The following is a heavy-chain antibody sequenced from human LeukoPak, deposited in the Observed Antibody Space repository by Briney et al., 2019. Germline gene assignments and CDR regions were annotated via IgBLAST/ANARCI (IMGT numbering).Heavy chain of an antibody. J-gene: IGHJ5*02. CDR2: IGGSGDTT. Sequence: GGSLRLSCSASGFYFGGYAMSWVRQAPGKGLEWVSGIGGSGDTTSYADSVRGRFTISRDDSKNMLYLQMSSLRGEDTAVYSCVKDRGGLVDTGCLEPWGQGTLVTVSS. D-gene: IGHD5-18*01. CDR1: GFYFGGYA. V-gene: IGHV3-23*01. CDR3: VKDRGGLVDTGCLEP.